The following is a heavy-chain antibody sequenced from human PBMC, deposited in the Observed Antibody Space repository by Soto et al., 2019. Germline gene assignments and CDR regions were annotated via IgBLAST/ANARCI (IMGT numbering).Heavy chain of an antibody. CDR2: ISYDGSNK. CDR1: GFTFSSYG. J-gene: IGHJ4*02. CDR3: AKAHTVAGTLLDY. Sequence: GGSLRLSCAASGFTFSSYGMHWVRQAPGKGLEWVAVISYDGSNKYYADSVKGRFTISRDNSKNTLYLQMNSLRAEDTAVYYRAKAHTVAGTLLDYWGQGTLVTVSS. V-gene: IGHV3-30*18. D-gene: IGHD6-19*01.